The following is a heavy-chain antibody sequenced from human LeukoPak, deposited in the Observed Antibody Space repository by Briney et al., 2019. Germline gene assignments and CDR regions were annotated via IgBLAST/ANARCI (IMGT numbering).Heavy chain of an antibody. V-gene: IGHV4-4*02. CDR2: IFHTGNT. Sequence: SGTLSLTCGVSGDSMSSGNWWSWVRQPPGKGLEWIGEIFHTGNTNYSPSLKGRVTISLGKSKNQFSLKLSSVTAADTAVYYCARAAMIVVVITTSHHFDYWGQGTLVTVSS. CDR1: GDSMSSGNW. CDR3: ARAAMIVVVITTSHHFDY. D-gene: IGHD3-22*01. J-gene: IGHJ4*02.